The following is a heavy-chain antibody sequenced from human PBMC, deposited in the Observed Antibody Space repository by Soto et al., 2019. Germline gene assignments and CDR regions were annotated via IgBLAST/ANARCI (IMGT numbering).Heavy chain of an antibody. Sequence: EVQLLESGGGLVQPGGSLRLSCAVSGFSFSTYGVTWVRQAPGKGLEWVSGVSGGSGTTHYADSVKGRFTITGDTSKNTVYLQMNSLKVEDTAVYYCAKWNGYGDHWGQGTQVTVSS. D-gene: IGHD1-1*01. J-gene: IGHJ4*02. V-gene: IGHV3-23*01. CDR1: GFSFSTYG. CDR3: AKWNGYGDH. CDR2: VSGGSGTT.